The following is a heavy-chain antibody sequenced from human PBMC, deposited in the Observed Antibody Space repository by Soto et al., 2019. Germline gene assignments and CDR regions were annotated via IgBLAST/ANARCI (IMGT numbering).Heavy chain of an antibody. CDR1: GGSISSGGYY. V-gene: IGHV4-31*03. Sequence: SETLPLTCTVSGGSISSGGYYWSWIRQHTGKGLEWIGYIYYSGSTYYNPSLKSRVTISVDTSKNQFSLKLSSVTAADTAVYYCARPAPYYDSSGYAKKSAAFDIWGQGTMVT. D-gene: IGHD3-22*01. J-gene: IGHJ3*02. CDR2: IYYSGST. CDR3: ARPAPYYDSSGYAKKSAAFDI.